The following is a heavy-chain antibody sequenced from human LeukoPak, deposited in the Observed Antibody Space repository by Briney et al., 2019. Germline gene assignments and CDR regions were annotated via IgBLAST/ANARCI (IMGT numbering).Heavy chain of an antibody. J-gene: IGHJ3*02. CDR3: ARGYNWNYQNAFDN. Sequence: PGGSLRLSCAASGFTFDDYGMSWVRQAPGKGLEWVSGINWNGGSTGYADSVKGRFTISRDNAKNSLYLQMNSLRAEDTALYYCARGYNWNYQNAFDNWGQGTMVTVSS. CDR2: INWNGGST. CDR1: GFTFDDYG. D-gene: IGHD1-7*01. V-gene: IGHV3-20*04.